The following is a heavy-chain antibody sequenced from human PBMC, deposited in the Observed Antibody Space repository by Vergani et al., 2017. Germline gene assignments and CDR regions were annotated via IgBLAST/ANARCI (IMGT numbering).Heavy chain of an antibody. Sequence: EVQLVQSRAEVKKPGESLKISCKGSGYSFISYWIGWVRQMPGKGLEWMGIIYPGDSDTRYSPSFQGQVTISADKSISTAYLQWSSLKASDTAMYYCARLYGRDSSGSKYFDYWGQGTLVTVSS. D-gene: IGHD3-22*01. V-gene: IGHV5-51*01. CDR2: IYPGDSDT. J-gene: IGHJ4*02. CDR3: ARLYGRDSSGSKYFDY. CDR1: GYSFISYW.